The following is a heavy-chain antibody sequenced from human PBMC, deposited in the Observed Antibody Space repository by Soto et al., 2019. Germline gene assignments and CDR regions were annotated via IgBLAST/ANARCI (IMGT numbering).Heavy chain of an antibody. CDR1: GFTFSTYG. J-gene: IGHJ4*02. Sequence: QVQLVESGGGVVQPGRSLRLSCAASGFTFSTYGMHWVRQAPGKGLEWVAVIWYDGSNKYYADSVKGRFTISRDNSRDRLYLQMNSLRAEDTAVYYCARAVGPLDYWGQGTLVTVSS. CDR3: ARAVGPLDY. V-gene: IGHV3-33*01. CDR2: IWYDGSNK.